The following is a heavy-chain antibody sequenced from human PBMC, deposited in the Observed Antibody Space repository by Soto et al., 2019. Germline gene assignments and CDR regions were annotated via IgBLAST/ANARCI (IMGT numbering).Heavy chain of an antibody. Sequence: GPSVKVSCKASGYTFTSYDINWVRQATGQGLEWMGWMNPNSGNTGYAQKFQGRVTMTRNTSISTAYMELSSLRSEDTAVYYCARSTIAARYYFDYWGQGTLVTVS. CDR2: MNPNSGNT. D-gene: IGHD6-13*01. CDR3: ARSTIAARYYFDY. CDR1: GYTFTSYD. V-gene: IGHV1-8*01. J-gene: IGHJ4*02.